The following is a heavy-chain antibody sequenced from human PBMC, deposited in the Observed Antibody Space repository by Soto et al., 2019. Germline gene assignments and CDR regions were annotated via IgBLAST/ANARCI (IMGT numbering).Heavy chain of an antibody. CDR2: IKSKNDDGTV. D-gene: IGHD3-10*01. CDR3: TRPENWFGGYFYY. CDR1: GFTFNKAW. V-gene: IGHV3-15*01. Sequence: KPVGSLRLSCAASGFTFNKAWMTWVRQAPGKGLEWVGRIKSKNDDGTVDYAAAVKGRFTISRDDSRNIVYLQMNSLKTEDTAVYFCTRPENWFGGYFYYWGQGTLVTVSS. J-gene: IGHJ4*02.